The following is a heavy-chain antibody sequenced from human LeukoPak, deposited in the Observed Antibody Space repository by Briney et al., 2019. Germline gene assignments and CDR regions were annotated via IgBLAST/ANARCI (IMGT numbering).Heavy chain of an antibody. CDR3: ASGGYSYYYFDY. CDR2: IYYSGST. D-gene: IGHD4-11*01. V-gene: IGHV4-59*01. J-gene: IGHJ4*02. Sequence: SGTLSLTCTVSGGSISTYYWSWIRQPPGKGLEWIGYIYYSGSTNYNPSLKSRVTISVDTSKNQFSLELSSVTAADTAVYYCASGGYSYYYFDYWGQGTLVTVSS. CDR1: GGSISTYY.